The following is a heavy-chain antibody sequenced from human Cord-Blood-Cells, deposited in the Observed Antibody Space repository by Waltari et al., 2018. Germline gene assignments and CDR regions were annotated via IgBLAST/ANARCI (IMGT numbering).Heavy chain of an antibody. V-gene: IGHV5-51*01. CDR1: GYSFTSYW. D-gene: IGHD6-13*01. J-gene: IGHJ3*02. CDR3: ARVKVAAAGTGEAFDI. Sequence: EVQLVQSGAEVKKPGESLKISCKGSGYSFTSYWIGWVRQMPGKGLEWMGIIYPGDSDTRYSPAFQGQVTISADKSISTAYLQWSSLKASDTAMYYCARVKVAAAGTGEAFDIWGQGTMVTVSS. CDR2: IYPGDSDT.